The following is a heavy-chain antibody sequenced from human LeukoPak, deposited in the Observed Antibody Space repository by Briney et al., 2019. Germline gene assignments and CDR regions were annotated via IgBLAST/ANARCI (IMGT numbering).Heavy chain of an antibody. Sequence: SVKVSCKASGFTFTSSAMQRVRQARGQRLEWIGWIVVGSGNTNYAQKFQERVTITRDMSTSTAYMELSSLRSEDTAVYYCAAVWGYDSSGYYSDYWGQGTLVTVSS. CDR3: AAVWGYDSSGYYSDY. D-gene: IGHD3-22*01. V-gene: IGHV1-58*02. CDR2: IVVGSGNT. J-gene: IGHJ4*02. CDR1: GFTFTSSA.